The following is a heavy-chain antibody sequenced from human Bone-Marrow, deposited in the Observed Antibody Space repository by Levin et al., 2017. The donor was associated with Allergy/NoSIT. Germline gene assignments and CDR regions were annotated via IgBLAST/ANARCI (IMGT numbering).Heavy chain of an antibody. Sequence: SQTPLLPCAVSGGSISSGGYSWSWIRQPPGKGREWIGYIYHSGSTYYNPSLKSRVTISMDRSKNHFSLNLTSVTAADTAVYFCAKSLWFGAYFDYWGQGTLVTVSS. V-gene: IGHV4-30-2*01. CDR2: IYHSGST. CDR3: AKSLWFGAYFDY. J-gene: IGHJ4*02. CDR1: GGSISSGGYS. D-gene: IGHD3-10*01.